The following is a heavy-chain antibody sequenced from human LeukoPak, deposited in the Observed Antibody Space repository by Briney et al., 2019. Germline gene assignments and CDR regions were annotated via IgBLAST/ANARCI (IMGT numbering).Heavy chain of an antibody. Sequence: GESLKISCKGSGYSFTTYYIAWVRQMPGKGLEWMGMIYPGDSDTRYSPSFQGQVTISADKSISTAYLQWSSLRSEDTAVYYCARRIAAAGTRDAFDIWGQGTMVTVSS. CDR2: IYPGDSDT. J-gene: IGHJ3*02. V-gene: IGHV5-51*01. D-gene: IGHD6-13*01. CDR1: GYSFTTYY. CDR3: ARRIAAAGTRDAFDI.